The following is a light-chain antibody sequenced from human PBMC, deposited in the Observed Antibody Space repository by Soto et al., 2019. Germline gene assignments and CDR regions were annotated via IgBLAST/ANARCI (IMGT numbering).Light chain of an antibody. CDR3: SSYASRSTLV. V-gene: IGLV2-14*01. CDR2: DVS. J-gene: IGLJ2*01. Sequence: QSALTQPASVSGSPGQSITISCTGTSSDVGGYNYVSWYQQHPGKAPKLMIYDVSNRPSGVSNRFSGSKSGNTASLTISGLQAEDEADYYCSSYASRSTLVFGGGTKL. CDR1: SSDVGGYNY.